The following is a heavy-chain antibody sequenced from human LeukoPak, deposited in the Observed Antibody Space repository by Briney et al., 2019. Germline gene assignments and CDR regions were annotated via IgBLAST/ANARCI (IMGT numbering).Heavy chain of an antibody. CDR3: ARELDGSGSLETYNWFDP. CDR1: EFTFSVYT. Sequence: TGGSLRLSCAASEFTFSVYTINWVRQAPGKGLEWVSSISSSSNYIYYADSVKGRFTISRDNAKNSLYLQMNSLRAEDTAVYYCARELDGSGSLETYNWFDPWGQGTLVTVSS. J-gene: IGHJ5*02. CDR2: ISSSSNYI. V-gene: IGHV3-21*01. D-gene: IGHD3-10*01.